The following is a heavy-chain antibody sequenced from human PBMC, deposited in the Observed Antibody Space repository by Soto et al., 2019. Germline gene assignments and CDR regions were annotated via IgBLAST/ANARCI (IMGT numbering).Heavy chain of an antibody. CDR2: IYYSGST. Sequence: QVQLQESGPGLVKPSQTLSLTCTVSGGSISSGGYYWSWIRQHPGKGLEWIGYIYYSGSTYYNPSLKSRVTISVDTSKNQFSLKLSSVTAADTAVYYCARYYYGSGSYYNVRAFDYWGQGTLVTVSS. CDR3: ARYYYGSGSYYNVRAFDY. J-gene: IGHJ4*02. D-gene: IGHD3-10*01. V-gene: IGHV4-31*03. CDR1: GGSISSGGYY.